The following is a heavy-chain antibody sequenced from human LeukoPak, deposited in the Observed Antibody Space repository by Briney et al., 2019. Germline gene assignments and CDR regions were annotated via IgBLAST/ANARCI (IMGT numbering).Heavy chain of an antibody. J-gene: IGHJ4*02. CDR2: INSDGSTA. CDR3: VRAVAGAFDY. D-gene: IGHD6-19*01. V-gene: IGHV3-74*01. Sequence: HPGGSLRLSCAASGFTSGSYWMHWVRQAPGKGLVWVSRINSDGSTASCADSVKGRFIISRDNAKNTLYLQMNSLRAEDTAVYYCVRAVAGAFDYWGQGTLVTVSS. CDR1: GFTSGSYW.